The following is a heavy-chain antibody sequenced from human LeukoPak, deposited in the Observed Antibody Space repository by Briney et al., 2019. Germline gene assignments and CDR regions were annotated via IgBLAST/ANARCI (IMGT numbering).Heavy chain of an antibody. V-gene: IGHV3-11*01. D-gene: IGHD3-10*01. CDR2: ISSSGSTI. CDR3: ARAYWAYGSGSYCDY. CDR1: GFTFSDYY. Sequence: YPGGSLRLSCAASGFTFSDYYMSWIRQAPGKGLEWVSYISSSGSTIYYADSVKGRFTISRDNAKNSLYLQMISLRAEDTAVYYCARAYWAYGSGSYCDYWGQGTLVTVSS. J-gene: IGHJ4*02.